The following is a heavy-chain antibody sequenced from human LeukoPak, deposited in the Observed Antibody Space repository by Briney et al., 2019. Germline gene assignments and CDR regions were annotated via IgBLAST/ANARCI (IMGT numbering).Heavy chain of an antibody. CDR3: AKQKGYCSGGSCYYSDY. J-gene: IGHJ4*02. Sequence: GGSLTLSCAASGFTFSSYAMSWVRQAPGKGLESVSTLSGSGASTSYADSVKGRFTISRDNSKNTLYLQMNSLRAEDTARYYCAKQKGYCSGGSCYYSDYWGQGTLVTVSS. D-gene: IGHD2-15*01. CDR1: GFTFSSYA. CDR2: LSGSGAST. V-gene: IGHV3-23*01.